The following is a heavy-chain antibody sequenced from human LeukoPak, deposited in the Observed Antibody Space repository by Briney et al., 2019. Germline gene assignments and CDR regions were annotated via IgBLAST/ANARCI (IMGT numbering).Heavy chain of an antibody. D-gene: IGHD1-26*01. CDR3: ATQTISSGSYYYYYYKDV. V-gene: IGHV5-51*01. Sequence: GESLKISCKGSGYSFTSYWIGWVRQMPGKGLEWMGIIYPGDSDTRYSPSFQGQVTISADKSISTAYLQWSSLKASDTAMYYCATQTISSGSYYYYYYKDVWGKGTTVTVSS. CDR2: IYPGDSDT. CDR1: GYSFTSYW. J-gene: IGHJ6*03.